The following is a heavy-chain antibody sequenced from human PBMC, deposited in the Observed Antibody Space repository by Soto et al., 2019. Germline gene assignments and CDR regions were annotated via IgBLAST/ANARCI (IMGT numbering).Heavy chain of an antibody. CDR3: ARVWRWRTHYGMDV. CDR2: IYSGGST. Sequence: PGGSLRLSCAASGLTVSSNYMSWVRQAPGKGLEWVSAIYSGGSTYYADSVKGRFTISRDNSKNTLYLQMNSLRAEDTAVYYCARVWRWRTHYGMDVWGQGTTVTVSS. CDR1: GLTVSSNY. J-gene: IGHJ6*02. V-gene: IGHV3-53*01. D-gene: IGHD2-8*02.